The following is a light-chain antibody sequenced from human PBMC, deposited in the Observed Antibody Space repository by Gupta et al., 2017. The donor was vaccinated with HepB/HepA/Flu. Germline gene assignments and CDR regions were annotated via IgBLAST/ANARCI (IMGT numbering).Light chain of an antibody. CDR2: DAS. J-gene: IGKJ2*01. CDR1: QDINNY. Sequence: DIQITQSPSSLSASVGDRVTITCQASQDINNYLNWYQRRPGKAPKLLIYDASNLETGVPSRFSGSGSGTDFSFTISSLQPEDIATYYCQQDDDLPYTFGQGTKLEIK. CDR3: QQDDDLPYT. V-gene: IGKV1-33*01.